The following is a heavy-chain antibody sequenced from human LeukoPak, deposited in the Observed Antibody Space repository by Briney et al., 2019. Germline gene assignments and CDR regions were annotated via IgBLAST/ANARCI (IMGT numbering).Heavy chain of an antibody. CDR2: IKSKTDGGTT. CDR3: STTYYYDSSEGY. V-gene: IGHV3-15*07. Sequence: GGSLRLSCAASGFTFSNAWMNWVRQAPGKGLEWVGRIKSKTDGGTTDYAAPVKGRFTISRDDSRNTLYLQMNSLKTEDTAVYYCSTTYYYDSSEGYWGQGTLVTVSS. CDR1: GFTFSNAW. D-gene: IGHD3-22*01. J-gene: IGHJ4*02.